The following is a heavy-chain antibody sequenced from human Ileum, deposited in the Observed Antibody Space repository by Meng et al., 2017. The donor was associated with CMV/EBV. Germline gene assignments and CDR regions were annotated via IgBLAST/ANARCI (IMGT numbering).Heavy chain of an antibody. CDR2: IYYSGST. V-gene: IGHV4-30-4*08. Sequence: VSGGSIRSGDYYWSWIRQPPGKGLEWIGYIYYSGSTYYNPSLKSRVTISVDTSKNQFSLKLSSVTAADTAVYYCARGHNYYYGMDVWGQGTTVTVSS. J-gene: IGHJ6*02. CDR3: ARGHNYYYGMDV. CDR1: GGSIRSGDYY.